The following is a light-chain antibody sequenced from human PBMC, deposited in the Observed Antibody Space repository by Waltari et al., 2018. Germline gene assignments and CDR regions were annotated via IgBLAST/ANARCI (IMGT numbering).Light chain of an antibody. CDR1: SSNIGAGSD. CDR2: CNT. V-gene: IGLV1-40*01. Sequence: QSVLTQPPSVSGAPGQRVTISCTGSSSNIGAGSDVHWYQQLPGTAPKLLIYCNTNRPSGVPDRFSGSKSGTSASLAITGLQAADEADYYCQSYDTSLSGSVVFGGGTKLTVL. CDR3: QSYDTSLSGSVV. J-gene: IGLJ2*01.